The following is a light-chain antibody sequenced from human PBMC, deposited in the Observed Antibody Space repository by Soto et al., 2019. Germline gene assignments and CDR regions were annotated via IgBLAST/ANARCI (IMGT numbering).Light chain of an antibody. V-gene: IGKV3-11*01. CDR2: DVS. CDR3: QQRMSWPRT. J-gene: IGKJ4*01. Sequence: EIVLTQSPATLSLSPGERATLSCRAIQNIGRYLAWYQQTPGQVPRLLIYDVSDRATGIPARFSGSGSGTDFTLTISSLEPEDFAVYFCQQRMSWPRTFGGGTKVESK. CDR1: QNIGRY.